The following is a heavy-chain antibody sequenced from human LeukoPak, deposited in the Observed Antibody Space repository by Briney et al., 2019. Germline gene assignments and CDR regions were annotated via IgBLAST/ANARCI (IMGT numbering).Heavy chain of an antibody. Sequence: PGGSLRLSCAASGFTFSSYWMHWVRHAPGKGLEWVAKIKQDGSEKYYVDSVKGRFTISRDNAKNSLSLQMNSLRAEDTAVYYCARDQGYCTSASCRGDAFDVWGQGSMISVSS. CDR3: ARDQGYCTSASCRGDAFDV. CDR2: IKQDGSEK. CDR1: GFTFSSYW. D-gene: IGHD2-2*01. J-gene: IGHJ3*01. V-gene: IGHV3-7*01.